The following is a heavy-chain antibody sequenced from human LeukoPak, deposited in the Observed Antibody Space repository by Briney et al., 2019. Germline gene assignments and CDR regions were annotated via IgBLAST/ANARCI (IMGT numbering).Heavy chain of an antibody. Sequence: GAPVKVSCKVSGYTLTELSMHWVRQAPGKGLEWMGGFDPEDGETIYAQKFQGRVTMTEDTSTDTAYMELSSLRSEDTAVYYCATDRRHGDPLQGRYWGQGTLVTVSS. J-gene: IGHJ4*02. CDR1: GYTLTELS. CDR2: FDPEDGET. D-gene: IGHD4-17*01. V-gene: IGHV1-24*01. CDR3: ATDRRHGDPLQGRY.